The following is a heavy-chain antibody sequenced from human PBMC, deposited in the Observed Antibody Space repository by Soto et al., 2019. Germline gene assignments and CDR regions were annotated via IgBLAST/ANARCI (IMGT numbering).Heavy chain of an antibody. D-gene: IGHD6-19*01. CDR3: VRQPNRTTAGDD. CDR1: GDSFSGYY. V-gene: IGHV4-34*01. J-gene: IGHJ4*02. Sequence: SETLSLTCAVRGDSFSGYYWNWIRQTPGKGPEWIGEVTQSGTTNYNPSLQSRVTISVDTSRKQFSLNLASVTAADTAVYYCVRQPNRTTAGDDWGQGAQVTVSS. CDR2: VTQSGTT.